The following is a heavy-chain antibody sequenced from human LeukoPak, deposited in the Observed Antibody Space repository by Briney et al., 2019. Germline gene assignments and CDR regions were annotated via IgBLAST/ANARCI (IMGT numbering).Heavy chain of an antibody. CDR3: ARAHTNRGSGTADY. Sequence: GGSLRLSCAASGFTFSSYSMNWVRQAPGKGLEWVSSISSSSSYIYYADSVKGRFTISRDNAKNSLYLQMNSLRAEDTAVYYCARAHTNRGSGTADYWGQGTLVTVSS. CDR2: ISSSSSYI. J-gene: IGHJ4*02. V-gene: IGHV3-21*01. D-gene: IGHD3-10*01. CDR1: GFTFSSYS.